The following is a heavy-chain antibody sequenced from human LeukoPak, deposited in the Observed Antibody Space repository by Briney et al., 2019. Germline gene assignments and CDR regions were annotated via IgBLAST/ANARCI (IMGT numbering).Heavy chain of an antibody. D-gene: IGHD1-7*01. J-gene: IGHJ4*02. CDR2: IKTKTEGGTT. CDR3: AAGTGTSDFDY. Sequence: MPGGSLRLSCAASGLTFSDAWMSWVRQAPGKGLEWVGRIKTKTEGGTTDYAAPVKGRFSISRDDSKSTLYLQMNSLETEDTAVYYCAAGTGTSDFDYWGQGTLVTVSS. CDR1: GLTFSDAW. V-gene: IGHV3-15*01.